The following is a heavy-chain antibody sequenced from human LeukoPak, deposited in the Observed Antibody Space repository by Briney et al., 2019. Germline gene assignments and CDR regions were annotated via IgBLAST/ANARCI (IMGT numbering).Heavy chain of an antibody. J-gene: IGHJ5*02. CDR3: ARSYSNYFNRFDP. CDR2: IIPIFGTA. Sequence: SVKVSCKASGGTFSSYAISWVRQAPGQGLEWMGGIIPIFGTANYAQKFQGRVTITADESTSTAYMELSSLRSEDTAVYYCARSYSNYFNRFDPWGQGTLVTVSS. CDR1: GGTFSSYA. V-gene: IGHV1-69*01. D-gene: IGHD4-11*01.